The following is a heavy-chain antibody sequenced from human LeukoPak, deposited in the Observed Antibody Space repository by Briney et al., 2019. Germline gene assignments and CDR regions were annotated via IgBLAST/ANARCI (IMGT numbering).Heavy chain of an antibody. CDR2: IRYDGSNK. J-gene: IGHJ4*02. Sequence: GGSLRLSCAASGFTFSSYGMHWVHQAPGKGLEWVAFIRYDGSNKYYADSVKGRFTTSRDNSKNTLYLQMNSLRAEDTAVYYCAKDPQKWESYFDYWGQGTLVTVSS. V-gene: IGHV3-30*02. CDR1: GFTFSSYG. CDR3: AKDPQKWESYFDY. D-gene: IGHD1-26*01.